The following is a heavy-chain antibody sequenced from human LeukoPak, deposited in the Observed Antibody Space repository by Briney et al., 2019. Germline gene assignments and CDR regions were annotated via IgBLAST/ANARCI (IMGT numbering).Heavy chain of an antibody. CDR2: VNGNGGST. CDR1: GFSFSTYA. D-gene: IGHD1-26*01. V-gene: IGHV3-23*01. Sequence: AGGSLRLSCAASGFSFSTYAMSWVRQAPGKGLEWVSGVNGNGGSTSYADSVKGRFTIFRDNSKNTVYLQMNSLRAEDTAVYYCARAPARYGGLWGQGTLVTVSS. J-gene: IGHJ4*02. CDR3: ARAPARYGGL.